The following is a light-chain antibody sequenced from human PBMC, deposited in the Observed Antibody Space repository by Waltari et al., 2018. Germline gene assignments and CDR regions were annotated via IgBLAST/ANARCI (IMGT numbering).Light chain of an antibody. CDR3: LQVSNFPIT. V-gene: IGKV1D-12*01. CDR2: DTS. Sequence: DIQMTQSPSSVSASLGDRVTITCRASQDISRYLAWYQQTPGRSPKLLIFDTSSLQSGVPSRFSGSGYGTDFTLTISSLQPEDFATYYCLQVSNFPITFGQGTRLEIK. J-gene: IGKJ5*01. CDR1: QDISRY.